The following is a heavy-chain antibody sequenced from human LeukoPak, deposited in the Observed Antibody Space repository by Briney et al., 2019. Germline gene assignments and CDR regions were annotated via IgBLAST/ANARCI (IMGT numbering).Heavy chain of an antibody. D-gene: IGHD5-12*01. J-gene: IGHJ4*02. Sequence: PGGSLRLSCATSGYTFRNHGVHWVRQASGKGLEWVAVIWGGGRRIYYADSVKGRFTISRDDSKNTLYLQMNGLRADDTALYYCAKGASGYGDFDYWGQGTLVTVSS. CDR3: AKGASGYGDFDY. CDR2: IWGGGRRI. V-gene: IGHV3-33*06. CDR1: GYTFRNHG.